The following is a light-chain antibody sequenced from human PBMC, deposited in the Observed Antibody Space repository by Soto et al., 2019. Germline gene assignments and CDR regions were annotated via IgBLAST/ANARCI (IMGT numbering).Light chain of an antibody. Sequence: EIVLTQSPATLSLSPGERATLSCRASQSVSSYLAWYQQKPGQAPRLLIYDASNRATGIPARFSGSGSGTDFTLTISSLEPEDFAVYYCQQYAFSPWTFGQGTKVEV. CDR2: DAS. CDR1: QSVSSY. J-gene: IGKJ1*01. CDR3: QQYAFSPWT. V-gene: IGKV3-11*01.